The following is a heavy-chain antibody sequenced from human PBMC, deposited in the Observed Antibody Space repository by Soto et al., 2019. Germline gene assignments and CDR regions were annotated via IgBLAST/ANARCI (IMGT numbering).Heavy chain of an antibody. J-gene: IGHJ5*02. CDR1: VGSISSSSYY. D-gene: IGHD6-13*01. V-gene: IGHV4-39*01. CDR2: IYYSGST. CDR3: ARDSIAAAGTRGWFDP. Sequence: SETLSLTCTVSVGSISSSSYYWGWIRQPPGKGLEWIGSIYYSGSTYYNPSLKSRVTISVDTSKNQFSLKLSSVTAADTAVYYCARDSIAAAGTRGWFDPWGQGTLVTVSS.